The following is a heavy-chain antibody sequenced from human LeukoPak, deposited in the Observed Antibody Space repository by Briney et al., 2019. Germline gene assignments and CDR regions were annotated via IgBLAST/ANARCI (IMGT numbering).Heavy chain of an antibody. CDR2: IYYSGST. CDR1: RGSISSYY. J-gene: IGHJ4*02. V-gene: IGHV4-59*01. Sequence: SETMSLTCTVSRGSISSYYWSWNRQPPGKGLEWIGSIYYSGSTNYNPSLKSQVPGSVDTAKNQFSLKLSSVTAADTAVYYCARDRWPGDYGDNRSDYWGQGTLVTVSS. CDR3: ARDRWPGDYGDNRSDY. D-gene: IGHD4-17*01.